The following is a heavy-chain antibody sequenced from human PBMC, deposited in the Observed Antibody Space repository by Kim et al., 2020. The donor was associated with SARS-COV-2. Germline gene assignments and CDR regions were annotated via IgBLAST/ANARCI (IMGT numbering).Heavy chain of an antibody. D-gene: IGHD6-19*01. CDR1: GFTFSSYA. CDR3: ASRSGSGWYESPFDY. Sequence: GGSLRLSCAASGFTFSSYAMHWVRQAPGKGLEWVAVISYDGSNKYYADSVKGRFTISRDNSKNTLYLQMNSLRAEDTAVYYCASRSGSGWYESPFDYWGQGTLVTVSS. CDR2: ISYDGSNK. J-gene: IGHJ4*02. V-gene: IGHV3-30*04.